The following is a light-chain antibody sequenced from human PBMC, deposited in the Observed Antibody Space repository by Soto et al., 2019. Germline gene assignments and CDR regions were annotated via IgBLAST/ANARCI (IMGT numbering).Light chain of an antibody. J-gene: IGLJ3*02. CDR3: QVWDSGSDHVV. CDR2: YDR. V-gene: IGLV3-21*04. Sequence: SYELTQPPSVSVAPGKAANITCGGTNIASKTVHWYQQKPGQAPVLVIYYDRDRPSGIPERFSGSNSGTTATLTISRVEAGDEADYYCQVWDSGSDHVVFGGGTKLTVL. CDR1: NIASKT.